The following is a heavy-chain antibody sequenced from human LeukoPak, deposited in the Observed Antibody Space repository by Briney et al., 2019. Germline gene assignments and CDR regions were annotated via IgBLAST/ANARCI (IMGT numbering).Heavy chain of an antibody. J-gene: IGHJ4*02. CDR1: GGSISSGGCY. CDR2: IYYSGST. D-gene: IGHD3-22*01. V-gene: IGHV4-31*03. CDR3: ARGAAPVITIDY. Sequence: NPSQTLSLTCTVSGGSISSGGCYWSWIRQHPGKGLEWVGYIYYSGSTYYNPSLKSRVTISVDTSKNQFSLKLSSVTAADTAVYYCARGAAPVITIDYWGQGTLVTVSS.